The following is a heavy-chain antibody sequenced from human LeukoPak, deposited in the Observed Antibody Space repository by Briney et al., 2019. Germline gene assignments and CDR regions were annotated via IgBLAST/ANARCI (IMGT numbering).Heavy chain of an antibody. CDR2: IYYSGST. CDR1: GGSISSYY. V-gene: IGHV4-59*08. Sequence: SETLSLTCTVSGGSISSYYWSWIRQPPGKGLEWIGYIYYSGSTNYNPSLKSRVTISVDTSKNQFSLKLSSVTAADTAVYYCARLSAAGTVRYWGQGTLVTVSS. D-gene: IGHD6-13*01. J-gene: IGHJ4*02. CDR3: ARLSAAGTVRY.